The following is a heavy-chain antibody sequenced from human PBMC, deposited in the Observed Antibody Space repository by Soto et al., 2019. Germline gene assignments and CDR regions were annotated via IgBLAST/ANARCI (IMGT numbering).Heavy chain of an antibody. CDR3: ARGGSLHWYFDL. D-gene: IGHD2-15*01. CDR1: GFTFSSYW. Sequence: EVQLVESGGGLVQPGGSLRLSCAASGFTFSSYWMHWVRQAPGKGLVWVSRINSDGSSTTYADSVKGRFTISRDNAKNTLYLQMNSLRAEDTAVYSCARGGSLHWYFDLWGRGALVSVSS. J-gene: IGHJ2*01. CDR2: INSDGSST. V-gene: IGHV3-74*01.